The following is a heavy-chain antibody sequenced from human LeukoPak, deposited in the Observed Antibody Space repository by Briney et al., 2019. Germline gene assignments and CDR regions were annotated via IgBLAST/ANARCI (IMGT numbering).Heavy chain of an antibody. J-gene: IGHJ6*03. Sequence: SVKVSCKASGGTFSSYAISWVRQAPGQGLEWMGGIIPIFGTANCAQKFQGRVTITADESTSTAYMELSSLRSEDTAVYYCARCRKYSSSWYDYYYYYTDVWGKGTTVTVSS. CDR1: GGTFSSYA. V-gene: IGHV1-69*01. D-gene: IGHD6-13*01. CDR3: ARCRKYSSSWYDYYYYYTDV. CDR2: IIPIFGTA.